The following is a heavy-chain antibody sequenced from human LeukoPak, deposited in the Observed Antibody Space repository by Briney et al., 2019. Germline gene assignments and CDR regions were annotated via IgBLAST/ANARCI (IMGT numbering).Heavy chain of an antibody. CDR3: ARVLSGSYPIDY. CDR1: GYTFTGYY. J-gene: IGHJ4*02. D-gene: IGHD1-26*01. CDR2: MNPYSGGT. Sequence: GASVKVSCKASGYTFTGYYMHWVRQAPGQGLEWMGWMNPYSGGTNYAQKFQGRVTMTRDTSISTAYMELSRLRSDDTAVYYCARVLSGSYPIDYWGQGTLVTVSS. V-gene: IGHV1-2*02.